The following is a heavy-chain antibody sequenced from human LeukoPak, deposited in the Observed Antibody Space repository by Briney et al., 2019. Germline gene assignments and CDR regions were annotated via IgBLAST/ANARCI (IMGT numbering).Heavy chain of an antibody. Sequence: ASVKVSCKASGYTFTSYAMHWVRQAPGQRLEWMGWINAGNGNTKYSQKFQGRVTMTRNTSISTAYMELSSLRSEDTAVYYCARVFTTGTRVYNWFDPWGQGTLVTVSS. CDR3: ARVFTTGTRVYNWFDP. V-gene: IGHV1-3*01. D-gene: IGHD1-1*01. CDR2: INAGNGNT. J-gene: IGHJ5*02. CDR1: GYTFTSYA.